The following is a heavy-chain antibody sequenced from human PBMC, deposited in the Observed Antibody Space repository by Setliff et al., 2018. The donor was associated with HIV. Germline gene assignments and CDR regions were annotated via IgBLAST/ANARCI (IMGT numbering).Heavy chain of an antibody. D-gene: IGHD6-13*01. Sequence: SETLSLTCAVYGGSLSGDYWSWIRQPPGKGLEWIGEINRSGSTNYSPSLKSRVTISVDTSKNQFSLKLSSVTATDTAVYYCARSPAAEGFWGQGTPVTVSS. CDR2: INRSGST. CDR1: GGSLSGDY. J-gene: IGHJ4*02. CDR3: ARSPAAEGF. V-gene: IGHV4-34*01.